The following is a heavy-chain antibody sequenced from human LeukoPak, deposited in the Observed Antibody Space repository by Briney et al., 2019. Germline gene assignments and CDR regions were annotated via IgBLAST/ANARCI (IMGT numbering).Heavy chain of an antibody. CDR1: GFTFSTYN. CDR3: AREPTVKRGYFDY. D-gene: IGHD4-17*01. V-gene: IGHV3-21*01. CDR2: MSSSSSYI. J-gene: IGHJ4*02. Sequence: PGGSLRLSCAASGFTFSTYNMNWVRQAPGKGLEWVSSMSSSSSYIYYADSVKGRFTISRDNAKNSLYLQMNSLRAEDTAVYYCAREPTVKRGYFDYWGQGTLVTVSS.